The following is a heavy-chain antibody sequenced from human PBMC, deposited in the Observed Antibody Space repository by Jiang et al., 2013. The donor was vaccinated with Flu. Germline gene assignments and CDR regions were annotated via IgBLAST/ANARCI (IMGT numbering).Heavy chain of an antibody. V-gene: IGHV1-69*01. J-gene: IGHJ5*02. CDR2: IIPIFGTA. CDR3: ARAYKGVGGMFDP. D-gene: IGHD3-10*01. CDR1: GGTFSSYA. Sequence: SGAEVKKPGSSVKVSCKASGGTFSSYAISWVRQAPGQGLEWMGGIIPIFGTANYAQKFQGRVTITADESTSTAYMELRSLRSDDTAVYYCARAYKGVGGMFDPWGQGTLVTVSS.